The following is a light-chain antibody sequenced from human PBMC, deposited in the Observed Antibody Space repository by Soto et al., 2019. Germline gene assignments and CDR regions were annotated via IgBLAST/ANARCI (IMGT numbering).Light chain of an antibody. Sequence: DIQMTQYPSTLSASVGDRVTITCRASQSISSWLAGYHQKPGKAPKLLLYKASGLESGVPSRLSGSGSGTDFILTSSNLQPDDFATYYCHQYNRLFPLTFGGGTKVEIK. CDR1: QSISSW. J-gene: IGKJ4*01. V-gene: IGKV1-5*03. CDR2: KAS. CDR3: HQYNRLFPLT.